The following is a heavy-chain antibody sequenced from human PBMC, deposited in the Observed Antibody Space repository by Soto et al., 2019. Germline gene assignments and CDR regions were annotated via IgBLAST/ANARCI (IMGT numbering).Heavy chain of an antibody. Sequence: GXSVKVSCKASGGTFSSYAISWVRQAPVQGLEWMGGIIPIFGTANYAQKFQGRVTITADESTSTAYMELSSLRSEDTAVYYCARVESGSYTVDAFDIWGQGTMVTVSS. D-gene: IGHD1-26*01. J-gene: IGHJ3*02. CDR2: IIPIFGTA. V-gene: IGHV1-69*01. CDR1: GGTFSSYA. CDR3: ARVESGSYTVDAFDI.